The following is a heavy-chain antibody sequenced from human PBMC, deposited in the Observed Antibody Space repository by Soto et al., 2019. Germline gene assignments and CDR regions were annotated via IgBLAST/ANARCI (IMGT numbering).Heavy chain of an antibody. CDR3: ARGATVTQFDY. CDR2: GSYSGTT. Sequence: SETLSLTCTVSGVSVSRGSFYWALIRRPPGKGLEWIGFGSYSGTTNYKPSLKSRVTISVDTSRSQISLKVSSLTAADTAVYYCARGATVTQFDYWGRGTLVTVSS. CDR1: GVSVSRGSFY. J-gene: IGHJ4*02. V-gene: IGHV4-61*01. D-gene: IGHD4-17*01.